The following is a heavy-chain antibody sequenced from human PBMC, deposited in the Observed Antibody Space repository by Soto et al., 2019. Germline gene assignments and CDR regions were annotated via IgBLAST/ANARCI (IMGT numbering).Heavy chain of an antibody. CDR3: ARDFGYYGSGTYYNHCYYGMDV. Sequence: EVQLVESGGGLVKPGGSLRLSCAASGFTFSSYSMNWVRQAPGKGLEWVSSISSSSTYIDYADSVKGRFTISRDNAKNSLYRQMNSLRAEDTAVDYCARDFGYYGSGTYYNHCYYGMDVWGQGTTVTVSS. J-gene: IGHJ6*02. D-gene: IGHD3-10*01. CDR2: ISSSSTYI. V-gene: IGHV3-21*02. CDR1: GFTFSSYS.